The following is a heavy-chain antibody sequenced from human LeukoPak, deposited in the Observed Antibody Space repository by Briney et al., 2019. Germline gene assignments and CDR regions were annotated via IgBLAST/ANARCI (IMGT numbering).Heavy chain of an antibody. CDR3: AKEVERHFDLRY. CDR2: INSDGSEG. J-gene: IGHJ4*02. Sequence: AGGSLRLSCAVSGFTFSGSWMSWSRQAPGKGLEWVASINSDGSEGYYADVVKGRFTISRDNAKNSLYLQINSLRVEDTAVYYCAKEVERHFDLRYWGQGIPVTVSS. CDR1: GFTFSGSW. D-gene: IGHD2-15*01. V-gene: IGHV3-7*03.